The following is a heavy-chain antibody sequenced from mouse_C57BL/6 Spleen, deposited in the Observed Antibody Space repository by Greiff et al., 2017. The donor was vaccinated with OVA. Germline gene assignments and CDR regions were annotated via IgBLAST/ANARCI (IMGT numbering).Heavy chain of an antibody. CDR2: ISNGGGST. CDR3: ARQIWDEGFAY. V-gene: IGHV5-12*01. Sequence: EVMLVESGGGLVQPGGSLKLSCAASGFTFSDYYMYWVRQTPEKRLEWVAYISNGGGSTYYPDTVKGRFTISRDNAKNTLYLQMSRLKSEDTAMYYCARQIWDEGFAYWGQGTLVTVSA. CDR1: GFTFSDYY. D-gene: IGHD4-1*01. J-gene: IGHJ3*01.